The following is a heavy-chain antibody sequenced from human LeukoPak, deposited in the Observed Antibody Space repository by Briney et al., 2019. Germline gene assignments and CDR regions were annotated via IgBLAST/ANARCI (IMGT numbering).Heavy chain of an antibody. Sequence: GRSLRLSCTASRFTFSSYVMHWVRQAPGQGLEWVSLISYDGGNKYYADSVKGRFTISRDNSKNTLYLQMNSLRAEDTALYYCARDPLFSVTDYYYYMDVWGKGTTVTVSS. V-gene: IGHV3-30*01. CDR1: RFTFSSYV. CDR3: ARDPLFSVTDYYYYMDV. D-gene: IGHD2-21*02. CDR2: ISYDGGNK. J-gene: IGHJ6*03.